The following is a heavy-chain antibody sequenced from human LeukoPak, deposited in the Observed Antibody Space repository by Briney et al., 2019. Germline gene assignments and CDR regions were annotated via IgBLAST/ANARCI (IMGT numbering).Heavy chain of an antibody. J-gene: IGHJ4*02. CDR2: IYYSGST. Sequence: SETLSLTCTVSGGSISSSTYYWGWIRPPRGKGLEWIVSIYYSGSTYYNPSLKSRVTISENTSKNQFSLKLSSVTAADTAVYYGARDEDSSGWELWGQGTLVTVSS. D-gene: IGHD6-19*01. V-gene: IGHV4-39*07. CDR3: ARDEDSSGWEL. CDR1: GGSISSSTYY.